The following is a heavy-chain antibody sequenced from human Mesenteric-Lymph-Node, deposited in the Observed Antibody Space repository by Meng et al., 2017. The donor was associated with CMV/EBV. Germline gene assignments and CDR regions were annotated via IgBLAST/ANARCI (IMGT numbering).Heavy chain of an antibody. D-gene: IGHD2-15*01. V-gene: IGHV4-34*01. CDR1: GSFSDYY. J-gene: IGHJ5*02. CDR3: ARFYCSGNNCYPRTVFDP. CDR2: IKHIGST. Sequence: GSFSDYYWSWIRQPPGKGLEWIGEIKHIGSTNYNPSLKSRVTISIDMPKNQFSLKLTSVTAADTAIYYCARFYCSGNNCYPRTVFDPWGQGTLVTVSS.